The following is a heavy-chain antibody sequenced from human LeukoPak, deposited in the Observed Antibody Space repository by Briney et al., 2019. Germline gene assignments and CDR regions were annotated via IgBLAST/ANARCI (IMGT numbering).Heavy chain of an antibody. V-gene: IGHV1-69*13. Sequence: GASVKVSCKASGGTFSSYAISWVRQAPGQGLEWMGGIIPIFGTANYAQKFQGRVTITADESTSTAYMGLSSLRSEDTAVYYCARDSVFIAAAAGANSYFDYWGQGTLVTVSS. D-gene: IGHD6-13*01. CDR1: GGTFSSYA. J-gene: IGHJ4*02. CDR2: IIPIFGTA. CDR3: ARDSVFIAAAAGANSYFDY.